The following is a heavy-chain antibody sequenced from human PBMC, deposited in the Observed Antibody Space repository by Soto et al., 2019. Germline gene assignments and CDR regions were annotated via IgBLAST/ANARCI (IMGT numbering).Heavy chain of an antibody. J-gene: IGHJ4*02. Sequence: QITLKESGPTLVKPTQTLTLTCTFSGFSLSSTRMAVGWIRQPPGKALEWLALIYWDDDKRYSPFLKSRLTSTNDTSKNQVVLTMSNMDPVDTAGYYCAHIVVAGLGYYFDYWGQGTLVTVSS. CDR3: AHIVVAGLGYYFDY. CDR1: GFSLSSTRMA. D-gene: IGHD6-19*01. CDR2: IYWDDDK. V-gene: IGHV2-5*02.